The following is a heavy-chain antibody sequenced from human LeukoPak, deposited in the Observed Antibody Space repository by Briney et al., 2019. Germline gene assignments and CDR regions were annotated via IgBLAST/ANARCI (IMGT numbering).Heavy chain of an antibody. D-gene: IGHD6-19*01. CDR1: GFIFSSYA. J-gene: IGHJ4*02. Sequence: GGSLRLSCAASGFIFSSYAMSWVRQAPGKGLEWVSAISGSGGSTYYADSVKGRFSISRDNSKNTLHLQMNSLSAEDTAVYYCAKDRQWLVWDYWGQGTLVTVSS. V-gene: IGHV3-23*01. CDR2: ISGSGGST. CDR3: AKDRQWLVWDY.